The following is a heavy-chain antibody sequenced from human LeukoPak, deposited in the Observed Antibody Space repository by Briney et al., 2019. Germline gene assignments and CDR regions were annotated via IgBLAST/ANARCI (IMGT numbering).Heavy chain of an antibody. J-gene: IGHJ5*02. CDR2: FDPEDGET. D-gene: IGHD3-10*01. CDR1: GGTFSSYA. CDR3: ATGAGSYSYYSWFDP. V-gene: IGHV1-24*01. Sequence: ASVKVSCKASGGTFSSYAISWVRQAPGQGLEWMGGFDPEDGETIYAQEFQGRVTMTEDTSTDTAYMELSSLRSEDTAVYYCATGAGSYSYYSWFDPWGQGTLVTVSS.